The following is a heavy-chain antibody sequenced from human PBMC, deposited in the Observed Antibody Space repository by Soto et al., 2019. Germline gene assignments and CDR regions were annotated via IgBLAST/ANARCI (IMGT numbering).Heavy chain of an antibody. V-gene: IGHV1-3*01. D-gene: IGHD3-10*01. Sequence: ASVKVACQASGYTFTSYAVHWVRQAPGQRLEWMGWINAGNGNTKYSQKFQGRVTITRDTSASTAYMELSSLRSEDTAVYYCARARLLWFGESDNWFDPWGQGTLVTVSS. CDR3: ARARLLWFGESDNWFDP. J-gene: IGHJ5*02. CDR2: INAGNGNT. CDR1: GYTFTSYA.